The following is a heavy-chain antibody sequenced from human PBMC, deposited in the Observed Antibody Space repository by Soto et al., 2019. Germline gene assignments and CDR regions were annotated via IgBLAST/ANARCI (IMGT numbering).Heavy chain of an antibody. CDR1: VYSISSPYYY. CDR2: VYYRWSI. CDR3: APVKFTNNWLEY. D-gene: IGHD3-22*01. J-gene: IGHJ4*02. Sequence: SETRSLTCTLSVYSISSPYYYLSFIRQDPWNGLELIVYVYYRWSIYYTPSFEISVSISIDTSKNQFSMRLTSVTSADSAVYFCAPVKFTNNWLEYWGKGIMVSVSS. V-gene: IGHV4-30-4*01.